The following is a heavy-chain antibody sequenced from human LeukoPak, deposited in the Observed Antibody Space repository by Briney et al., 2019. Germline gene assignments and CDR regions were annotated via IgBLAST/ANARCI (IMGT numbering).Heavy chain of an antibody. CDR3: ARDGTAVVVVAATHRAFDI. V-gene: IGHV1-69*05. CDR2: IIPIFGTA. CDR1: GGTFSSYA. Sequence: SVKVSCKASGGTFSSYAISWVRQAPGQGLEWMGRIIPIFGTANYAQKFQGRVTITTDESTSTAYMKLSSLRSEDTAVYYCARDGTAVVVVAATHRAFDIWGQGTMVTVSS. D-gene: IGHD2-15*01. J-gene: IGHJ3*02.